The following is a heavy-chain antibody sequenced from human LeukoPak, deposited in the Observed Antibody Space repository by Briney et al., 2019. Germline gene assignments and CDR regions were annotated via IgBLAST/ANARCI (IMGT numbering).Heavy chain of an antibody. V-gene: IGHV1-69*05. CDR2: IIPIFGTA. Sequence: VASVKVSCKASGGTFSSYAISWVRQAPGQGLEWMGGIIPIFGTANYAQKFQGRVTITTDESTSTAYMELSSPRSEDTAVYYCARGYSYGWFDFDYWGQGTLVTVSS. D-gene: IGHD5-18*01. J-gene: IGHJ4*02. CDR3: ARGYSYGWFDFDY. CDR1: GGTFSSYA.